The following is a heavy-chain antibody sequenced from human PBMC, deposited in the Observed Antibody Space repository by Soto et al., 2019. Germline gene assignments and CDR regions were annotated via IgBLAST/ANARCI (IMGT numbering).Heavy chain of an antibody. Sequence: SETLSLTCAVSGGSISSGGYSWSWIRQPPGKGLEWIGYIYHSGSTYYNPSLKSRVTISVDRSKNQFSLKLSSVTAADTAVYYCARGATNWFDPWGQGTLVTVSS. CDR3: ARGATNWFDP. J-gene: IGHJ5*02. V-gene: IGHV4-30-2*01. CDR2: IYHSGST. CDR1: GGSISSGGYS.